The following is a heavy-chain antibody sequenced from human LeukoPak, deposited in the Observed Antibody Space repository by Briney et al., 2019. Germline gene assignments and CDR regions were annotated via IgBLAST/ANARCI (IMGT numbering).Heavy chain of an antibody. CDR1: GGSISSYY. J-gene: IGHJ4*02. CDR3: ARDQKLLRSFDY. V-gene: IGHV4-39*07. D-gene: IGHD1-26*01. Sequence: SETLSLTCTVSGGSISSYYWGWIRQPPGKGLEWIGSIYYSGSTYYNPSLKSRVTISVDTSKNQFSLKLSSVTAADTAVYYCARDQKLLRSFDYWGQGTLVTVSS. CDR2: IYYSGST.